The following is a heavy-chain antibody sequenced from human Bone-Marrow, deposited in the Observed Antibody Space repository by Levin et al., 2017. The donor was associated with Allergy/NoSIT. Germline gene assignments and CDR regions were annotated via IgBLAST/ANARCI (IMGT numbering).Heavy chain of an antibody. V-gene: IGHV1-69*13. D-gene: IGHD4-17*01. CDR3: ARDPYGDYGKPDWYFDL. Sequence: SVKVSCKASGGTFSSYAISWVRQAPGQGLEWMGGIIPIFGTANYAQKFQGRVTITADESTSTAYMELSSLRSEDTAVYYCARDPYGDYGKPDWYFDLWGRGTLVTVSS. J-gene: IGHJ2*01. CDR1: GGTFSSYA. CDR2: IIPIFGTA.